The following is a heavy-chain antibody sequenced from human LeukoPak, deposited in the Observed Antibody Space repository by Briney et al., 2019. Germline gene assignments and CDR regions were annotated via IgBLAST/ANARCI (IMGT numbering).Heavy chain of an antibody. J-gene: IGHJ4*02. CDR3: AKNADYSSGWYGGGGFDY. CDR2: ISWNSGSI. Sequence: GGSLRLSCAASGFTFDDYAMHWVRQAPGKGLEWVSGISWNSGSIGYADSVKGRFTISRDNAKNSLYLQMNSLRAEDTALCYCAKNADYSSGWYGGGGFDYWGQGTLVTVSS. D-gene: IGHD6-19*01. CDR1: GFTFDDYA. V-gene: IGHV3-9*01.